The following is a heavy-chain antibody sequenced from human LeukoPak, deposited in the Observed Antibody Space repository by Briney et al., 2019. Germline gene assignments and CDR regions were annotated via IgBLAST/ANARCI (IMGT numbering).Heavy chain of an antibody. Sequence: GGSLRLSCAASGFTFSSYAMSWVRQAPGKGLEWVANIKQDGSEKYYVDSVKGRFTVSRDNAKNSLYLQMNSLRAEDTAVYYCARGSDEQWKEYYFDYWGQGTLVTVSS. V-gene: IGHV3-7*01. CDR2: IKQDGSEK. J-gene: IGHJ4*02. CDR1: GFTFSSYA. CDR3: ARGSDEQWKEYYFDY. D-gene: IGHD6-19*01.